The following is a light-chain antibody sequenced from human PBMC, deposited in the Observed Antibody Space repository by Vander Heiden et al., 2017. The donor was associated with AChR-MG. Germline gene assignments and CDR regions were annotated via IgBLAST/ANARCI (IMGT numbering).Light chain of an antibody. CDR3: SSYAGSNFYV. Sequence: QSALTQPPSASGSPGQSVTIPCTGTSSDVGGENYVPWYQHHPGKAPKLMIYEVSKRPSGVPDRFSGSKSGNTASLTVSGLQAEDEADYYCSSYAGSNFYVFGTGTKVTVL. J-gene: IGLJ1*01. CDR1: SSDVGGENY. CDR2: EVS. V-gene: IGLV2-8*01.